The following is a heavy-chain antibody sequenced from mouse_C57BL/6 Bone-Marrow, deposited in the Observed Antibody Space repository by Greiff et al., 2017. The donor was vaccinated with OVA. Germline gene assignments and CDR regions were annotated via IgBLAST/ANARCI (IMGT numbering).Heavy chain of an antibody. CDR2: ISSGSGTI. J-gene: IGHJ4*01. CDR3: AKLTCAMDY. D-gene: IGHD4-1*01. Sequence: DVMLVESGGGLVKPGGSLKLSCAASGFTFSDYGMHWVRQAPEKGLEWVAYISSGSGTIYYADTVKGRVTISRDNATNTLFLQMTSLRSEDTAMYYCAKLTCAMDYWGQGTSVNVSS. V-gene: IGHV5-17*01. CDR1: GFTFSDYG.